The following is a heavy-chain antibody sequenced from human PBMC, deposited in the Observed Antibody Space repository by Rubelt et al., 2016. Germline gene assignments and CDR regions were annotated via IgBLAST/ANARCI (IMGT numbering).Heavy chain of an antibody. CDR2: MNPNSGNK. CDR3: ARLSIFEDTAMVMSDY. Sequence: QVQLVQSGAEVKKPGASVKVSCKASGYTFTSYDINWVRQATGQGLEWMGWMNPNSGNKGYAQKLQDRGTSTRNTSISTAYMGLSSLRSEDTAVYYCARLSIFEDTAMVMSDYWGQGTLVTVSS. CDR1: GYTFTSYD. D-gene: IGHD5-18*01. V-gene: IGHV1-8*01. J-gene: IGHJ4*02.